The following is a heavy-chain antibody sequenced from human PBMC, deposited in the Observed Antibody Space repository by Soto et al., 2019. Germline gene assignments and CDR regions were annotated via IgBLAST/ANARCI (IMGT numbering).Heavy chain of an antibody. CDR1: GYTFTSYA. D-gene: IGHD3-9*01. CDR3: ARVLRYFDCLPDYGMDV. V-gene: IGHV1-3*01. Sequence: QVQLVQSGAEVKKPGASVKVSCKASGYTFTSYAMHWVRQAPGQRLEWMGWINAGNGNTTYSKKFQGRVTITRDTSASKAYMELSSLRSEDTAVYYCARVLRYFDCLPDYGMDVWGQGTTVTVSS. CDR2: INAGNGNT. J-gene: IGHJ6*02.